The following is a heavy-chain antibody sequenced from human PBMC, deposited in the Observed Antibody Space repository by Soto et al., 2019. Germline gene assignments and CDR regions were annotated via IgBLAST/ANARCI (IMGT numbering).Heavy chain of an antibody. CDR1: GGSISSGGYY. CDR3: ARAYCSGGSCWAWSNWFDP. D-gene: IGHD2-15*01. Sequence: SETLSLTCTVSGGSISSGGYYWSWIRQPPGKGLEWIGEINHSGSTNYNPSLKSRVTISVDTSKNQFSLKLSSVTAADTAVYYCARAYCSGGSCWAWSNWFDPWGQGTLVT. J-gene: IGHJ5*02. V-gene: IGHV4-39*07. CDR2: INHSGST.